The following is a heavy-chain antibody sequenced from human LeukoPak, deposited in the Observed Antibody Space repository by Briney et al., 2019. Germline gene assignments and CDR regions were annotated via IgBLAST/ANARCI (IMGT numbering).Heavy chain of an antibody. J-gene: IGHJ3*02. Sequence: SETLSLTCTVSGYSISSGYYWGWIRQPPGKGLEWIGSIYHSGSTYYNPSLRSRVTMSLDTSKNQFSLKLSSVTAADTAVYYCARDGPYYYDSSGYYDAFDIWGQGTMVTVSS. V-gene: IGHV4-38-2*02. D-gene: IGHD3-22*01. CDR1: GYSISSGYY. CDR3: ARDGPYYYDSSGYYDAFDI. CDR2: IYHSGST.